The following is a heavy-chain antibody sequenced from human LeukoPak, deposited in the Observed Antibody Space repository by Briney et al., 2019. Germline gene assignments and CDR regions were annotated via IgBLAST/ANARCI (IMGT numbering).Heavy chain of an antibody. V-gene: IGHV3-23*01. CDR2: ISGSGGST. D-gene: IGHD1-26*01. CDR3: AKMKCGSSNGSSAKYFQH. Sequence: GGSLRLSCAASGFTFSSYAMSWVRQAPGKGLEWVSAISGSGGSTYYADSVKGRFTISRDNSKNTLYLQMNSLRAEDTAVYSCAKMKCGSSNGSSAKYFQHWGQGTLVTVSS. CDR1: GFTFSSYA. J-gene: IGHJ1*01.